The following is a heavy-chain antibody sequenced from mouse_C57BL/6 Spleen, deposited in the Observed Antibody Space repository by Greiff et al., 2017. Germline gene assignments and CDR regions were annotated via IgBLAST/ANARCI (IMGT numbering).Heavy chain of an antibody. CDR3: AHDYDPYFDY. V-gene: IGHV1-55*01. Sequence: QVQLQQPGAELVKPGASVKMSCKASGYTFTSYWITWVKQRPGQGLEWIGDIYPGSGSTNYNEKFKGKATLTVDTSSSTAYMQLSSLTSDDSAGYYCAHDYDPYFDYWGQGTTLTVSS. D-gene: IGHD2-4*01. CDR1: GYTFTSYW. CDR2: IYPGSGST. J-gene: IGHJ2*01.